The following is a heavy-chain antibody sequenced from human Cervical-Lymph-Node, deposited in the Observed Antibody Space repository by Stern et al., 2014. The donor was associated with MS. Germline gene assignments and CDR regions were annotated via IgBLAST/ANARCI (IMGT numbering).Heavy chain of an antibody. Sequence: QITLKESGPTLVKPTQTVTLTCTLSGFSVATAGVGVGWIRQPPGKALEWLALLYWDDDQLYSPSLKNRLTIIKDTSKNQVVLTMTNVDPVDTATYYCAHSRVKYCRGGTCYSSLFDYWGQGTLVTVSS. J-gene: IGHJ4*02. CDR2: LYWDDDQ. V-gene: IGHV2-5*02. CDR3: AHSRVKYCRGGTCYSSLFDY. D-gene: IGHD2-15*01. CDR1: GFSVATAGVG.